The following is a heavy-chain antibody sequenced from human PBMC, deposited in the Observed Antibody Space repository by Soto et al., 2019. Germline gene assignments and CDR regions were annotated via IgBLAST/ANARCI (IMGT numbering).Heavy chain of an antibody. V-gene: IGHV1-69*19. D-gene: IGHD3-10*01. CDR2: ISPMFGTA. CDR1: GGTFNTYA. Sequence: QVQLVQSGAELKKPGSSVKVSCQSSGGTFNTYAMNWVRQAPGHGHEWMGDISPMFGTANYAPKFQGRVTITADESTGTSYMQLSSLTSEDTALYFCAREVQVHTPAFVYWGQGTLVTVSS. J-gene: IGHJ4*02. CDR3: AREVQVHTPAFVY.